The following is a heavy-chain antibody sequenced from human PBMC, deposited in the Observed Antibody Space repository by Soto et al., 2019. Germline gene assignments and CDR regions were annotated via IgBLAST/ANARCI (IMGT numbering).Heavy chain of an antibody. Sequence: GGSLRLSCAASGLTFSNYAMSWVRQAPGKGLEWVSAIGGSGGSTYYADSVKGRFTISRDNSKNTLYLQMNSLRAEDTAVYYCAKKSSGNSYFYFDYWGQGALVTVSS. CDR3: AKKSSGNSYFYFDY. CDR2: IGGSGGST. CDR1: GLTFSNYA. V-gene: IGHV3-23*01. D-gene: IGHD3-22*01. J-gene: IGHJ4*02.